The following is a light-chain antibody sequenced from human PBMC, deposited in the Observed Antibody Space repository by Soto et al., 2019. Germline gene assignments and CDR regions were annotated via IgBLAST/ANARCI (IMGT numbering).Light chain of an antibody. Sequence: IVLTQSPATLSLSPGERATLSCRASQSVSSSFLAWYQQKPGQPPRLLIYSASGRATGIPDRFSGSGSGTDFTLTISSLEPEDSAVYYCQQYGSAPRTFGQGTKVDNK. CDR1: QSVSSSF. CDR2: SAS. V-gene: IGKV3-20*01. J-gene: IGKJ1*01. CDR3: QQYGSAPRT.